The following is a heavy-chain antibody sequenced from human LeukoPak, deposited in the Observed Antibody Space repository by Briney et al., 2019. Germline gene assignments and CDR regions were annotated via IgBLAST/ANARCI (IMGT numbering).Heavy chain of an antibody. CDR1: GGSISSGDYY. J-gene: IGHJ4*02. CDR3: ARQIYGDLYYFDY. CDR2: IYYSGSS. Sequence: SETVSLTCIVSGGSISSGDYYWSWIRQPPGKGLEWIGYIYYSGSSYYIPSLKSRVTMSVDTSKNQFSLRLSSVTAADTAVYYCARQIYGDLYYFDYWGQGTLVTVSS. D-gene: IGHD4-17*01. V-gene: IGHV4-30-4*01.